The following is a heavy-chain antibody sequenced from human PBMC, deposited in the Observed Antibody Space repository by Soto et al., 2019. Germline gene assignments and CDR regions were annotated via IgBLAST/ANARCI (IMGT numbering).Heavy chain of an antibody. D-gene: IGHD6-6*01. CDR1: GFTFSSYS. V-gene: IGHV3-21*01. Sequence: GGSLRLSCAASGFTFSSYSMNWVRQAPGKGLEWVSSISSSSSYIYYADSVKGRFTISRDNAKNSLYLQMNSLRAEDTAVYYCAGSSSYSSSLHGYWGQGTLVTVSS. CDR3: AGSSSYSSSLHGY. J-gene: IGHJ4*02. CDR2: ISSSSSYI.